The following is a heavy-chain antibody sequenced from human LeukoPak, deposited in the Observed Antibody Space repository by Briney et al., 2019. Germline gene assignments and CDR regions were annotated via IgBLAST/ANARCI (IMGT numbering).Heavy chain of an antibody. CDR1: GFRFDDYS. CDR2: INWDGAST. D-gene: IGHD2-15*01. V-gene: IGHV3-20*04. J-gene: IGHJ6*03. Sequence: GGSLRFSCAASGFRFDDYSMNWVRHVPGKGLEWVAGINWDGASTGYRDSMKGRFTISRDNGKNSLYLQMNSLRVEDTAVYYCGRVHCSTNSCYDYYDYYMDVSGKGTTVTVSS. CDR3: GRVHCSTNSCYDYYDYYMDV.